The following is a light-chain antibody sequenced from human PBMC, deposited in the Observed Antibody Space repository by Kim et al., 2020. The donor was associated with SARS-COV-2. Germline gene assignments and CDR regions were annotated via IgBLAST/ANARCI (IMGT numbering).Light chain of an antibody. CDR1: HDISNW. J-gene: IGKJ1*01. CDR2: GAS. V-gene: IGKV1D-12*01. Sequence: APVGDRVSITCRASHDISNWLAWYQQRPGKAPKLLIFGASRLQSAVPSRFSGSGSGTNFTLTISRLQPDDFATYYCQQGSAYPPTFGQGTKVEIK. CDR3: QQGSAYPPT.